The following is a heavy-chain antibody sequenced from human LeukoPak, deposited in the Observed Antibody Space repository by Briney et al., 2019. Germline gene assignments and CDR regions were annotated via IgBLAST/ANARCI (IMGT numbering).Heavy chain of an antibody. CDR1: GFAFRSYA. J-gene: IGHJ4*02. CDR3: ARDRSSSFAFDY. Sequence: GGSLRLSCAASGFAFRSYAMHWVRQAPGKGLEWVAVISYDGSNKYYADSVKGRFTISRDNSKNTLYLQMNSLRAEDTAVYYCARDRSSSFAFDYWGQGTLVTVSS. CDR2: ISYDGSNK. V-gene: IGHV3-30*04. D-gene: IGHD6-13*01.